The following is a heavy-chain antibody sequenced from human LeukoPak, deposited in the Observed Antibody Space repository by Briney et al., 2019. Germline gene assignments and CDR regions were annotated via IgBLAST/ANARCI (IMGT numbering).Heavy chain of an antibody. V-gene: IGHV4-38-2*02. Sequence: SETLSLTCTVSGYSISSGYYWGWIRQPPGKGLEWIGSIYHSGSTYYNPSLKSRVTISVDTSKNQFSLKLSSVTAADTAVYYCARRSGYDSSGYRLDYWGQGTLVTVSS. CDR3: ARRSGYDSSGYRLDY. J-gene: IGHJ4*02. CDR1: GYSISSGYY. D-gene: IGHD3-22*01. CDR2: IYHSGST.